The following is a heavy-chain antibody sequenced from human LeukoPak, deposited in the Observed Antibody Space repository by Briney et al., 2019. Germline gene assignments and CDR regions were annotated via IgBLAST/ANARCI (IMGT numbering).Heavy chain of an antibody. CDR2: IYYSGST. J-gene: IGHJ3*02. Sequence: PSETLSLTCTVSGGSISSSSYYWGWIRQPPGKGLEWFGSIYYSGSTYYNPSLKRRVTISVDTSKNQFSLKLSSVTAADTAVYYCARVPPGELRGPTYAFDIWGQGTMVTVSS. CDR3: ARVPPGELRGPTYAFDI. CDR1: GGSISSSSYY. V-gene: IGHV4-39*07. D-gene: IGHD3-10*01.